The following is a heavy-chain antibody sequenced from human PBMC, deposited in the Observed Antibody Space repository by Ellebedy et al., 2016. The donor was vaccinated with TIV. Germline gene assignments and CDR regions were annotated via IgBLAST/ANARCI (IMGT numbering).Heavy chain of an antibody. D-gene: IGHD5-18*01. CDR3: CRNCIGYSYAYGDH. V-gene: IGHV3-49*04. J-gene: IGHJ4*02. CDR1: EFTFGEYG. CDR2: IRTKPYGEIS. Sequence: GESLKISCTTSEFTFGEYGMTWDRQAPGKGLEWVGIIRTKPYGEISDNAASVNGRFTLSRDDSNGIAYLQMNSLKTEDTAMYYCCRNCIGYSYAYGDHWGQGTLVTVSS.